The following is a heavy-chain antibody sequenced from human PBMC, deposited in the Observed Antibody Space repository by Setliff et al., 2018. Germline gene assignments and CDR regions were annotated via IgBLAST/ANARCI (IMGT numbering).Heavy chain of an antibody. V-gene: IGHV1-18*01. D-gene: IGHD2-2*01. J-gene: IGHJ4*02. CDR3: ARDISAAVPAAILYY. CDR1: GYTFTSYG. CDR2: ISAYNGNT. Sequence: ASVKVSCKASGYTFTSYGISWVRQAPGQGLEWMGWISAYNGNTNYAQKLQGRATMTTDTSTSTAYMELRSLRSDDTAVYYCARDISAAVPAAILYYWGQGTLVTVSS.